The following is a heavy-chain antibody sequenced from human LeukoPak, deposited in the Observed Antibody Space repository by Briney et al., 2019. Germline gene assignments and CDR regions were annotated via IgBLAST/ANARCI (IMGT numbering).Heavy chain of an antibody. V-gene: IGHV4-59*08. CDR3: ASYDFWSGYYH. CDR1: GGSISNDY. CDR2: IYYGGRT. J-gene: IGHJ5*02. Sequence: PSETLSLTCTVSGGSISNDYWSWIRQPPGKGLEWIGYIYYGGRTNYNPSLKSRVTISADTSRNQFSLKLSSVTAADTAVYYCASYDFWSGYYHWGQGTLVTVSS. D-gene: IGHD3-3*01.